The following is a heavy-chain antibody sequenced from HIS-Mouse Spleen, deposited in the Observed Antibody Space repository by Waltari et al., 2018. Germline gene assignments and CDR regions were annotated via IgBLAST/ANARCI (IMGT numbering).Heavy chain of an antibody. CDR3: ARGPGIAAAGTSYFDY. J-gene: IGHJ4*02. CDR2: ISYDGSNK. V-gene: IGHV3-30*04. Sequence: QVQLVESGGGVVQPGRSLRLSCAASGFTFSSYAMHWVRQAPGKGLGWVAVISYDGSNKYYADSVKGRFTISRDNSKNTLYLQMNSLRAEDTAVYYCARGPGIAAAGTSYFDYWGQGTLVTVSS. CDR1: GFTFSSYA. D-gene: IGHD6-13*01.